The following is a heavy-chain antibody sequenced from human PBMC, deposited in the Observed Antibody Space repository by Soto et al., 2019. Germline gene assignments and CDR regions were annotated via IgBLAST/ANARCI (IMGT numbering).Heavy chain of an antibody. CDR1: RITFTRCA. V-gene: IGHV1-58*01. J-gene: IGHJ3*02. CDR2: IVGGSGNT. CDR3: AAIIVGAPNDAFDI. D-gene: IGHD1-26*01. Sequence: SVTASSEAPRITFTRCAWPVVHTPRGQRLEWIGWIVGGSGNTNYAQKFQERVTITRDMSTSTAYMELSSLRSEDTAVYYCAAIIVGAPNDAFDIWGQGTMVTVSS.